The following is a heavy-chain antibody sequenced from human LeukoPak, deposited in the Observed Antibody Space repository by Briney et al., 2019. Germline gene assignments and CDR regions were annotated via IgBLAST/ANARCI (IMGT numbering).Heavy chain of an antibody. Sequence: GGSLRLSCAASGFTFSSYEMNWVRQAPGKGLEWASYISSSGSTIYYADSVKGRFTISRDNAKNSLYLQMNSLRAEDTAVYYCARDSRAPGYSYGPRLDYWGQGTLVTVSS. CDR2: ISSSGSTI. V-gene: IGHV3-48*03. CDR1: GFTFSSYE. D-gene: IGHD5-18*01. CDR3: ARDSRAPGYSYGPRLDY. J-gene: IGHJ4*02.